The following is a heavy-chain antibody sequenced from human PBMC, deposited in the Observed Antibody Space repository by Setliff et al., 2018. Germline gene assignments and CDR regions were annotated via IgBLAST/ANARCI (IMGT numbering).Heavy chain of an antibody. J-gene: IGHJ4*02. V-gene: IGHV3-30*01. D-gene: IGHD3-3*01. Sequence: GGSLRLSCAASGFTFSSYPMHWVRQAPGKGLEWVAVTSYDGINKYYAESVQGRFTISRDNSKNTLYLQMNSLRLEDTAVYYCATDSGSPRLYNFWSGYSPNWGQGTLVTSPQ. CDR2: TSYDGINK. CDR1: GFTFSSYP. CDR3: ATDSGSPRLYNFWSGYSPN.